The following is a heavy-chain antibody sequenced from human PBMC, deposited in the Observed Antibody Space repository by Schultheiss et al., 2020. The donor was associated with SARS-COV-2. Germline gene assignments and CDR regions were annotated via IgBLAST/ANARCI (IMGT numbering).Heavy chain of an antibody. CDR3: ARERPAATNNWFDP. CDR1: GGSISSSNW. CDR2: IYYSGST. Sequence: SETLSLTCAVSGGSISSSNWWSWVRQPPGKGLEWIGYIYYSGSTNYNPSLKSRVTISVDTSKNQFSLKLSSVTAADTAVYYCARERPAATNNWFDPWGQGTLVTVSS. J-gene: IGHJ5*02. V-gene: IGHV4-4*02. D-gene: IGHD2-2*01.